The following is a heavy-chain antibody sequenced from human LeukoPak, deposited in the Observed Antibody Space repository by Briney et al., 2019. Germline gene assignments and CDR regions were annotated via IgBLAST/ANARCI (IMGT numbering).Heavy chain of an antibody. CDR2: IKGDGNT. D-gene: IGHD3-22*01. J-gene: IGHJ4*02. CDR1: GFTFSSYW. Sequence: GGSLRLSCAASGFTFSSYWMHWVRQAPGKGLVWVSRIKGDGNTNYADSVKGRFTISRDNAKNTVSLQMNSLRAEDTAVYYCANSEPPSYYYDSSGYSDYWGQGTLVTVSS. V-gene: IGHV3-74*01. CDR3: ANSEPPSYYYDSSGYSDY.